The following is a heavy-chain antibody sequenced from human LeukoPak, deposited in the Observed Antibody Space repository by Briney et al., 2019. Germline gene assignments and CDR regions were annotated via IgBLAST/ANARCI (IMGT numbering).Heavy chain of an antibody. CDR1: GYTFTGYF. CDR2: INPDSGGT. CDR3: ARDGASRSVFIGGHDY. J-gene: IGHJ4*02. D-gene: IGHD3-22*01. Sequence: ASVKVSCKASGYTFTGYFIHWVRQAPGQGLEWMGWINPDSGGTNNAQKFQGRITMTRDTSINTAYIEVGSLRSDDTAVYYCARDGASRSVFIGGHDYWGQGTLVTVSS. V-gene: IGHV1-2*02.